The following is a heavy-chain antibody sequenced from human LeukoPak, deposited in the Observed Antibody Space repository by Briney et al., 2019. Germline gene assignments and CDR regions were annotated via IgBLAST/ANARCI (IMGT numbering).Heavy chain of an antibody. CDR3: ARDSDYGDYFDY. CDR1: GFMFSSYW. CDR2: ISSSSSYI. V-gene: IGHV3-21*01. J-gene: IGHJ4*02. Sequence: PGGSLRLSCAASGFMFSSYWMSWVRQAPGKGLEWVSSISSSSSYIYYADSVKGRFTISRDNAKNSLYLQMNSLRAEDTAVYYCARDSDYGDYFDYWGQGTLVTVSS. D-gene: IGHD4-17*01.